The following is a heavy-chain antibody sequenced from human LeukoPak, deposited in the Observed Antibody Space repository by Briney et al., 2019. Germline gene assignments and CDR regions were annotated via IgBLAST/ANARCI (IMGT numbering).Heavy chain of an antibody. D-gene: IGHD3-22*01. CDR2: IKQDGSEK. V-gene: IGHV3-7*01. Sequence: GGSLRLSCAASGFTFSSYWMSWVRQAPGKGLEWVANIKQDGSEKYYVDSVKGRFTISRDNAKNSLYLQMNSLRAEDTAVYYCARDAYYDSSGYYNDAFDIWGQGTMVTVSS. CDR3: ARDAYYDSSGYYNDAFDI. CDR1: GFTFSSYW. J-gene: IGHJ3*02.